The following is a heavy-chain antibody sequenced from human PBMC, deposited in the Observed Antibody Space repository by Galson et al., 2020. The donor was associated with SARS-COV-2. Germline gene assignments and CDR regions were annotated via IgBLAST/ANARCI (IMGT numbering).Heavy chain of an antibody. D-gene: IGHD1-26*01. CDR1: GGTFSSYT. V-gene: IGHV1-69*04. Sequence: SVKVSCKASGGTFSSYTISWVRQAPGQGLEWMGRIIPILGIANYAQKFQGRVTITADKSTSTAYMELSSLRSEDTAVYYCARDQGAKNNWFDPWGQGTLVTVSS. CDR3: ARDQGAKNNWFDP. J-gene: IGHJ5*02. CDR2: IIPILGIA.